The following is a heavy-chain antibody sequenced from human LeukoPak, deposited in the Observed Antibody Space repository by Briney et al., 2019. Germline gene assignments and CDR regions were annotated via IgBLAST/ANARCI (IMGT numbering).Heavy chain of an antibody. CDR3: ARGDYDFWSGYLDY. CDR2: IYTSGST. CDR1: GGSISSYY. Sequence: SETLSLTCTVSGGSISSYYWSWLRQPAGKGLEWIGRIYTSGSTNYNPSLKSRVTISVDTSKNQFSLKLSSVTAADTAVYYCARGDYDFWSGYLDYWGQGTLVTVSS. V-gene: IGHV4-4*07. D-gene: IGHD3-3*01. J-gene: IGHJ4*02.